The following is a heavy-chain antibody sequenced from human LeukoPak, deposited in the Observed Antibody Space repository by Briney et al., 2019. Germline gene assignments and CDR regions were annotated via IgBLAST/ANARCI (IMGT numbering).Heavy chain of an antibody. J-gene: IGHJ5*02. Sequence: SQTLSLTCAISGDSVSSKTAAWNWIRQSPSRGLEWLGRTYYRSKWYNDYAVSVKSRITINPDTSKNQFSLQLNSVTPEDTAVYYCARDQGGDIVVVPAAPNWFDPWGQGTLVTVSS. V-gene: IGHV6-1*01. CDR2: TYYRSKWYN. CDR1: GDSVSSKTAA. D-gene: IGHD2-2*01. CDR3: ARDQGGDIVVVPAAPNWFDP.